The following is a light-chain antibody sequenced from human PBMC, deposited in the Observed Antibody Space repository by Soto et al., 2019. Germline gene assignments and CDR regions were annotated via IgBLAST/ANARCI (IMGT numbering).Light chain of an antibody. CDR3: AAWDDSLSGHVV. V-gene: IGLV1-47*02. J-gene: IGLJ2*01. CDR2: SNN. CDR1: SSNIGSNY. Sequence: VLTQPPSASGTPGQRVTISCSGSSSNIGSNYVYWYQQLPGTAPKLLIFSNNQRPSGVPDRFSGSKSGTSASLAISGLRSEDEADYYCAAWDDSLSGHVVFGGGTKVTVL.